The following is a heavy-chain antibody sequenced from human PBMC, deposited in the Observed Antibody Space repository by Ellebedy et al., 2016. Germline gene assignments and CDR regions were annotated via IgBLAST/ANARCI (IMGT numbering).Heavy chain of an antibody. V-gene: IGHV4-34*01. CDR2: INHSGST. Sequence: SQTLSLTCXVYGGSFSGYYWSWIRQPPGKGLEWIGEINHSGSTNYNPSLKSRVTISVDTSKNQFSLKLSSVTAADTAVYYCARGARSGWYNWFNPWGQGTLVTVSS. CDR1: GGSFSGYY. D-gene: IGHD6-19*01. J-gene: IGHJ5*02. CDR3: ARGARSGWYNWFNP.